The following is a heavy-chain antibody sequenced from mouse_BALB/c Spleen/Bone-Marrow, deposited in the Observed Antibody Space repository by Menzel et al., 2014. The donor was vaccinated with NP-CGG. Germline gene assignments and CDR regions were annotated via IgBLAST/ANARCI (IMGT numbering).Heavy chain of an antibody. Sequence: QVQLQQSGAERAKPGASVKMSCKASGYTFTNYWMHWVKQRPGQGLEWIGCINPSTGYTEYNQKFKDKATLTADKSSSTAYMQLSSLTSEDSAVYYCARIYYYGRDYCGQGTTLPVSS. CDR3: ARIYYYGRDY. V-gene: IGHV1-7*01. CDR1: GYTFTNYW. J-gene: IGHJ2*01. D-gene: IGHD1-1*01. CDR2: INPSTGYT.